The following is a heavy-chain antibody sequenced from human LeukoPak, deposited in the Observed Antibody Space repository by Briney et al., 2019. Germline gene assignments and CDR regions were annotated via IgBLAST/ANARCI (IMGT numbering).Heavy chain of an antibody. CDR3: AKDIGYDSSGFLDY. CDR1: GFTFDDYA. V-gene: IGHV3-9*01. J-gene: IGHJ4*02. D-gene: IGHD3-22*01. Sequence: PGGSLRLSCAASGFTFDDYAMHWVRQAPGKGLEWVSGISWNSGSISYADSVKGRFTISRDNAKNSLYLQMNSLRAEDTALYYCAKDIGYDSSGFLDYWGQGTLVTVSS. CDR2: ISWNSGSI.